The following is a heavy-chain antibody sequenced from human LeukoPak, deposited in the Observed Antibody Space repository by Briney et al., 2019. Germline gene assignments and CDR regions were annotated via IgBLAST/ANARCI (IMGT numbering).Heavy chain of an antibody. CDR3: AKGGARGVPAHFDY. D-gene: IGHD2-2*01. CDR1: GFTFSSYA. Sequence: GGSLRLSCAASGFTFSSYAMNWVRQAPGKGLEWVSAIGGSTYYADSVKGRFTISRDNSKNTLYLQMNSLGTEDTAVYYCAKGGARGVPAHFDYWGQGALVTVSS. V-gene: IGHV3-23*01. CDR2: IGGST. J-gene: IGHJ4*02.